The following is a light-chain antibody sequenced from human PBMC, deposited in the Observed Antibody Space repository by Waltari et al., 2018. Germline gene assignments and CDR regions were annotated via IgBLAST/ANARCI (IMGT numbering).Light chain of an antibody. CDR1: QNINNN. V-gene: IGKV3-15*01. Sequence: TVMTQSPATLSVSPGEGATISCRASQNINNNLAWYQQKPGQAPRLLIYDASTRASGTPARFTGTASGTEFTLTISSLQSEDSAVFYCQQYNDWPPYTFGQGTKLEIK. J-gene: IGKJ2*01. CDR2: DAS. CDR3: QQYNDWPPYT.